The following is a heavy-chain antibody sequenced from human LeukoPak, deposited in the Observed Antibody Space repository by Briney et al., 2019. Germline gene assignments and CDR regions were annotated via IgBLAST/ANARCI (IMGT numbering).Heavy chain of an antibody. D-gene: IGHD2-2*01. CDR2: INAGNGHT. Sequence: GSVKVSCKGSGYTFTNYAIHWVRQAPGQRLEWLGWINAGNGHTKYSQKFQGRVTITRDTSATIAYMELTSLTSEDTAVYSCARGYCSSTSCQYYFDYWGQGTLVTVSS. V-gene: IGHV1-3*01. CDR1: GYTFTNYA. CDR3: ARGYCSSTSCQYYFDY. J-gene: IGHJ4*02.